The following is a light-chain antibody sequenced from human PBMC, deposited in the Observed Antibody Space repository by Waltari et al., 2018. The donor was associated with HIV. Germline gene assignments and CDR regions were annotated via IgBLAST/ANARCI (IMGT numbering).Light chain of an antibody. CDR1: YGTRAARYK. Sequence: TLVTRASSFSVSTAETVTPTCGFSYGTRAARYKHRRYQQTPGPAPRTLISNTNPRSSGVPDRFSGSILGNKAALTITGAQADDESDYYCALYMGSSILWVFGGGTKLTVL. CDR2: NTN. CDR3: ALYMGSSILWV. V-gene: IGLV8-61*01. J-gene: IGLJ3*02.